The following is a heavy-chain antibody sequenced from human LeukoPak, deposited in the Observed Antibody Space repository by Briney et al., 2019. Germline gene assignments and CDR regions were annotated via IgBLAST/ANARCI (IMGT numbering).Heavy chain of an antibody. CDR3: ARVGGYYYDSSGYYYDY. CDR2: INWNGGST. D-gene: IGHD3-22*01. J-gene: IGHJ4*02. V-gene: IGHV3-20*04. CDR1: GFTFDDYG. Sequence: GALRLSCAASGFTFDDYGMSWVRQAPGKGLEWVSGINWNGGSTGYADSVKGRFTISRDNAKNSLYLQMNSLRAEDTALYYCARVGGYYYDSSGYYYDYWGQETLVTVSS.